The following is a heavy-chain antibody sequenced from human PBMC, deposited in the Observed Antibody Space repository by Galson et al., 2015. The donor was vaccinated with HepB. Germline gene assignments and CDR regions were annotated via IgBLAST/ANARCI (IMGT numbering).Heavy chain of an antibody. CDR1: GYIFTDYY. CDR3: ARDYVREAADHYFDH. J-gene: IGHJ4*02. CDR2: INPNSGDT. D-gene: IGHD6-13*01. Sequence: SVKVSCKASGYIFTDYYIHWVRQAPGQGLEWMGWINPNSGDTNYAQKFQGRVTMTRDTSITTAYMEVSRLRSDDTAEYYCARDYVREAADHYFDHCGPGTLVTASS. V-gene: IGHV1-2*02.